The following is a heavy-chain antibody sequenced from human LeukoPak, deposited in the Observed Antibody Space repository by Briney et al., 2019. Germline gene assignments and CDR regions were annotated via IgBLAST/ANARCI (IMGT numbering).Heavy chain of an antibody. Sequence: SETLSLTCTVSGGSISSSSYYWGWIRQSPWKGLEWIGSVYYIGSPYYNPSLNSGRVTISVDTSKNQFSLKLASVTAEDTAVYYCARMTITKRAMDVWGQGTTVTVSS. J-gene: IGHJ6*02. V-gene: IGHV4-39*01. CDR2: VYYIGSP. D-gene: IGHD3-3*01. CDR3: ARMTITKRAMDV. CDR1: GGSISSSSYY.